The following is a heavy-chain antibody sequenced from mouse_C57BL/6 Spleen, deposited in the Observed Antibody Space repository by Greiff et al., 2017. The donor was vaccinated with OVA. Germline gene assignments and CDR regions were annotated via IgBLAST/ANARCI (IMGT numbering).Heavy chain of an antibody. CDR3: ARGRNYVFDY. D-gene: IGHD2-1*01. CDR2: LSSGSSTI. J-gene: IGHJ2*01. Sequence: EVKLVESGGGLVKPGGSLKLSFPASGSTFSDYGMHWVRQAPGKGLGWVAYLSSGSSTIYYADTVKGRFTIARDNAKNTLFLQMTSLRAEDTAMYYCARGRNYVFDYWGQGTTLTVSS. V-gene: IGHV5-17*01. CDR1: GSTFSDYG.